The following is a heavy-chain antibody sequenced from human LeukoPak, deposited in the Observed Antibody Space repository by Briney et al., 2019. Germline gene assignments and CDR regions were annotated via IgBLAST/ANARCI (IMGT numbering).Heavy chain of an antibody. V-gene: IGHV3-21*01. J-gene: IGHJ6*02. CDR2: ISSSSSYI. D-gene: IGHD3-22*01. CDR1: GFTFSSYS. Sequence: GGSLRLSCAASGFTFSSYSMNWVRQAPGKGLEWVSSISSSSSYIYYADSVKGRFTISRDNAKNSLYLQMNSLRAEDTAVYYCARTSSGPYYYYYGMDVRGQGTTVTVSS. CDR3: ARTSSGPYYYYYGMDV.